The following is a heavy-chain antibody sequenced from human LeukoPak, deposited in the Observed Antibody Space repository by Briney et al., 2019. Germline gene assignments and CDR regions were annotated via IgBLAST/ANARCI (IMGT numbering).Heavy chain of an antibody. CDR2: IRNYGNDK. D-gene: IGHD6-19*01. CDR3: ATDAGWFYFDY. Sequence: GGSLRLSCAAPGFTFSNYGIHWVRQAPGKGLEWVAFIRNYGNDKYYADSVRGRFTISRDSSTSTLYLQMNSLRVEDTAVYYCATDAGWFYFDYWGQGTLVTVSS. J-gene: IGHJ4*02. CDR1: GFTFSNYG. V-gene: IGHV3-30*02.